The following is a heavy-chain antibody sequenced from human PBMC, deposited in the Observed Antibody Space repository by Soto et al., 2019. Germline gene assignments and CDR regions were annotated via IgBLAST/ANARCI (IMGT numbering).Heavy chain of an antibody. J-gene: IGHJ4*02. Sequence: QITLKESGPTLVKPTQTLTLTCTFSGFSLSTSGVGVGWIRQPPGKALEWLALIYWDDDKRYSPSLKSRLTXPXXTSKNQVVLTMPNMDPVDTATYYCAHTPVVTLFDYWGQGTLVTVSS. D-gene: IGHD3-22*01. CDR2: IYWDDDK. CDR3: AHTPVVTLFDY. V-gene: IGHV2-5*02. CDR1: GFSLSTSGVG.